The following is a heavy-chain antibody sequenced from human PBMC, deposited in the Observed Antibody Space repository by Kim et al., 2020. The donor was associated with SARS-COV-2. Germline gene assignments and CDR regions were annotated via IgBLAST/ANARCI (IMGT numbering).Heavy chain of an antibody. Sequence: SETLSLTCTVSGGSISSSSYYWGWIRQPPGKGLEWIGSIYCSGSTYYNPSLKSRVTISVDTSKNQFSLKLSSVTAADTAVYYCARGGDVVVVAEDWFDPWGQGALVTVSS. CDR3: ARGGDVVVVAEDWFDP. CDR2: IYCSGST. CDR1: GGSISSSSYY. V-gene: IGHV4-39*01. J-gene: IGHJ5*02. D-gene: IGHD2-15*01.